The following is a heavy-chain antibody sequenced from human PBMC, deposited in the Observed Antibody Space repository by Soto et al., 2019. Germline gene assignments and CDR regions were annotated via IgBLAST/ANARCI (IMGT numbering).Heavy chain of an antibody. CDR2: ISTYNGNT. Sequence: GASVKVSCKASGYTFTSYAITWVRQAPGQGLEWMGWISTYNGNTKYGQKLQGRVTMTTDTSTTTAYMELKSLGSDDTAVYYCAVLYDYDFSTDYFMSYGLDVWGQGTTVTVSS. V-gene: IGHV1-18*01. D-gene: IGHD3-3*01. J-gene: IGHJ6*02. CDR3: AVLYDYDFSTDYFMSYGLDV. CDR1: GYTFTSYA.